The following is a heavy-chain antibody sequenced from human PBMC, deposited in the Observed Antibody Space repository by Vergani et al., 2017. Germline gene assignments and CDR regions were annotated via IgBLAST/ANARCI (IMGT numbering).Heavy chain of an antibody. J-gene: IGHJ5*02. V-gene: IGHV4-38-2*02. Sequence: QVQLQESGPGVVRPSGTLSLKCSVSGHSISGGYYWAWLRQTPGKGLEWIGQIYHSGVTHYNPSFKSRVTMSVAASKNQFSLELDSVTAADTAIYYCARTPPANDAPAWFAPWGRGIRVTVSS. CDR2: IYHSGVT. CDR1: GHSISGGYY. D-gene: IGHD2-15*01. CDR3: ARTPPANDAPAWFAP.